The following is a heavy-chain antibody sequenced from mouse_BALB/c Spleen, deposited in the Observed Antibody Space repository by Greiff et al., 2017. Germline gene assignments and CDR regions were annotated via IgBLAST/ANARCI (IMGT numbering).Heavy chain of an antibody. CDR3: TREDYGDYGAMDY. V-gene: IGHV1S22*01. J-gene: IGHJ4*01. Sequence: LQQPGSELVRPGASVKLSCKASGYTFTSYWMHWVKQRPGQGLEWIGNIYPGSGSTNYDEKFKSKATLTVDTSSSTAYMQLSSLTSEDSAVYYCTREDYGDYGAMDYWGQGTSVTVSS. D-gene: IGHD2-13*01. CDR2: IYPGSGST. CDR1: GYTFTSYW.